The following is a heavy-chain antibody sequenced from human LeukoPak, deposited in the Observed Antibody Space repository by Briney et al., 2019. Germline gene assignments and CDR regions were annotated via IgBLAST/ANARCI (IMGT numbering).Heavy chain of an antibody. CDR3: ARVEGVYDGY. D-gene: IGHD2-8*01. V-gene: IGHV3-21*01. CDR1: GFTFSSYT. Sequence: GGSLRLSCAASGFTFSSYTMNWVRQAPGKGLEWVSSISSSSSYIYYADSVKGRFTISRDNAKNSLYLQMNSLRAEDTAVYYCARVEGVYDGYWGQGTLVAVSS. CDR2: ISSSSSYI. J-gene: IGHJ4*02.